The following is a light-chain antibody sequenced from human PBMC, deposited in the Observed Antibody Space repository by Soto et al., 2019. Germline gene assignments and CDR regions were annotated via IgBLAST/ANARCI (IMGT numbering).Light chain of an antibody. Sequence: QSVLTQPPSASGSPGQSVTISCTGTSSDVGGYNYVSWYQQHPGKAPKLMIYEVSKRPSGVPDSFSGSKSGNTASLTVSGLQAEDEADYYCSSYAGSNNSYVFGTGTKVTVL. J-gene: IGLJ1*01. CDR3: SSYAGSNNSYV. CDR2: EVS. V-gene: IGLV2-8*01. CDR1: SSDVGGYNY.